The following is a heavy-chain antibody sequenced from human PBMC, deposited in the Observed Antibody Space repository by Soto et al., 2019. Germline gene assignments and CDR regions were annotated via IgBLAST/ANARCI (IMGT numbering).Heavy chain of an antibody. J-gene: IGHJ5*02. V-gene: IGHV3-23*01. CDR2: ISATGGAT. CDR3: ARQFPSDNYGNRLDP. Sequence: EVQLLESGGGSVQPGGSLGLSCAASGFTFSDNAMIWVRQTPGGGLERVSQISATGGATHYADSAKGRFTISRDNSRKTLYLQMNSLRDEDTAIVSCARQFPSDNYGNRLDPWGQGTLVTVSA. D-gene: IGHD4-17*01. CDR1: GFTFSDNA.